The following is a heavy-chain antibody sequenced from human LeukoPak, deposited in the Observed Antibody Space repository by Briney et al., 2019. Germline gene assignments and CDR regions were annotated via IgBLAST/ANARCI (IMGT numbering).Heavy chain of an antibody. J-gene: IGHJ5*02. CDR3: ARVVTIFGVVTELLNWFDP. Sequence: SETLSLTCTVSGGSISSGGYYWSWIRQPPGKGLEWIGYIYHSGSTYYSPSLKSRVTISVDRSKNQFSLKLSSVTAADTAVYYCARVVTIFGVVTELLNWFDPWGQGTLVTVSS. D-gene: IGHD3-3*01. V-gene: IGHV4-30-2*01. CDR2: IYHSGST. CDR1: GGSISSGGYY.